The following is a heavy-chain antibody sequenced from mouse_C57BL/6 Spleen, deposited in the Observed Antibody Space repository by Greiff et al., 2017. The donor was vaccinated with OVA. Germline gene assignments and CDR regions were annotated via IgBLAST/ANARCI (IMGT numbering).Heavy chain of an antibody. Sequence: QVLLQQPGAELVRPGASVKLSCKASGYTFTSYWMHWVKQRPGQGLEWIGVITPSDSYTNYNQKFKGKATLTVDTSSSTAYMQLSSLTSEDSAVYYCADYSNYGAMDYWGQGTSVTVSS. V-gene: IGHV1-59*01. J-gene: IGHJ4*01. CDR2: ITPSDSYT. D-gene: IGHD2-5*01. CDR1: GYTFTSYW. CDR3: ADYSNYGAMDY.